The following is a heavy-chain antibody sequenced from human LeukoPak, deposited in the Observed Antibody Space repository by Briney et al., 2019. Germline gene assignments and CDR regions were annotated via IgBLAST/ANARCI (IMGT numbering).Heavy chain of an antibody. CDR1: GFTFSSYA. Sequence: PGGSLRLSCAASGFTFSSYAMHWVRQAPGKGLEWVAVISYDGSNKYYADSVKGRFTISRDNSKNTLYLQMNSLRAEDTAVYYCARDSRRWPPRYYFDYWGQGTLVTVSS. CDR3: ARDSRRWPPRYYFDY. D-gene: IGHD2-2*01. CDR2: ISYDGSNK. V-gene: IGHV3-30-3*01. J-gene: IGHJ4*02.